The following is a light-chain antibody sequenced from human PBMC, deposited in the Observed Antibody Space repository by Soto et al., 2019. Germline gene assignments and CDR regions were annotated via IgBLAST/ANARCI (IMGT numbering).Light chain of an antibody. J-gene: IGLJ1*01. CDR1: ISNIGANY. Sequence: QSVLTQPPSASGTPGQRVTISCSGSISNIGANYVYWYQQLPGTAPKLLIYRNNQRPAGVPDRFSGSKSATSASLAISGLRSEDEADYYCAAWDDSLSGSFVLGTGTKLTV. CDR2: RNN. CDR3: AAWDDSLSGSFV. V-gene: IGLV1-47*01.